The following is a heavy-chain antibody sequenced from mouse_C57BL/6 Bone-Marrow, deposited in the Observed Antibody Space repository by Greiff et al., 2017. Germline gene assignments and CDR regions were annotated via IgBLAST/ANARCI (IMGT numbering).Heavy chain of an antibody. J-gene: IGHJ3*01. CDR2: IHPNSGST. CDR1: GYTFTSYW. CDR3: SSNSRLAFAY. D-gene: IGHD6-1*01. V-gene: IGHV1-64*01. Sequence: QVQLQQPGAELVKPGASVKLSCKASGYTFTSYWMHWVKQRPGRGLEWIGMIHPNSGSTNYNEKFKSKATLTVDKSSSTAYMQLSSLTSEDSAVYYCSSNSRLAFAYWGQGTLVTVSA.